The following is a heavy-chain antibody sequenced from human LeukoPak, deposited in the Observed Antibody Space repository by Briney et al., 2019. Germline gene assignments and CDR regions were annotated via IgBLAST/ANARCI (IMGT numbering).Heavy chain of an antibody. CDR3: ASRRVVPDVNYYYYYMDV. D-gene: IGHD2-2*01. CDR2: IYTSGST. V-gene: IGHV4-61*02. J-gene: IGHJ6*03. CDR1: GGSISSGSYY. Sequence: SETLSLTCTVSGGSISSGSYYWSWIRQPAGKGLEWIGRIYTSGSTNYNPSLKSRVTISVDTSKNQFSLKLSSVTAADTAVYYCASRRVVPDVNYYYYYMDVWGKRTAVTVSS.